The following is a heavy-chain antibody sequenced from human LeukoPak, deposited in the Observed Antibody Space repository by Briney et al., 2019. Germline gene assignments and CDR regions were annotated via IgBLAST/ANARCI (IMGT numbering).Heavy chain of an antibody. V-gene: IGHV3-23*01. CDR1: GFTFSSYW. CDR3: AKTTRASSGSNDY. Sequence: GGSLRLSCAASGFTFSSYWMHWVRQAPGKGLEWVSAISGSGGSTYYADSVKGRFTISRDNSKNTLYLQMNSLRAEDTAVYYCAKTTRASSGSNDYWGQGTLVTVSS. J-gene: IGHJ4*02. CDR2: ISGSGGST. D-gene: IGHD1-26*01.